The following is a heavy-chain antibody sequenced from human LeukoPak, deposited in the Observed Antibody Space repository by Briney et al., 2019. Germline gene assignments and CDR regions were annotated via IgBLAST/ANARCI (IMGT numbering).Heavy chain of an antibody. CDR2: ISYDGKNE. D-gene: IGHD6-19*01. V-gene: IGHV3-30*04. Sequence: GTSLRLSRAASGFTFSRYGMHWVRQAPGKGLEWVAVISYDGKNETYADSVKGRFTISRDTSRNTLSLQMNSLRTEDTAVYYCVRGDPHFSYNNDWYGKKFDYWGQGTLVTVSS. J-gene: IGHJ4*02. CDR1: GFTFSRYG. CDR3: VRGDPHFSYNNDWYGKKFDY.